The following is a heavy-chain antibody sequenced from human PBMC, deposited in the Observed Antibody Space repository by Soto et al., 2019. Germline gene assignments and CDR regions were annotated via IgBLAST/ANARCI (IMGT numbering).Heavy chain of an antibody. CDR3: ASSDSYNFNWLDS. CDR1: GYTFASYD. CDR2: MNPNSGNT. Sequence: QVQLVQSGAEVKTPGASVKVSCKASGYTFASYDINWVRQAPGQGLEWMGWMNPNSGNTGYAQKFQGRLTMTRDTALSIAHMELSSLRNEDTAVYYCASSDSYNFNWLDSWGQGTLVTVSA. J-gene: IGHJ5*01. D-gene: IGHD2-21*01. V-gene: IGHV1-8*01.